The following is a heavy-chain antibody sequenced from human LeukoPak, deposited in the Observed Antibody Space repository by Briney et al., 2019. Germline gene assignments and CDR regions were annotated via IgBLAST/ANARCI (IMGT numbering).Heavy chain of an antibody. CDR1: GGSFSGYY. CDR2: INHSGST. J-gene: IGHJ4*02. V-gene: IGHV4-34*01. Sequence: SETLSLTCAVYGGSFSGYYWSWIRQPPGKGLEWIGEINHSGSTNYNPSLKSRVTISVDTSKNQCSLKLSSVTAADTAVYYCARGARYSGSYYVYWGQGTLVTVSS. D-gene: IGHD1-26*01. CDR3: ARGARYSGSYYVY.